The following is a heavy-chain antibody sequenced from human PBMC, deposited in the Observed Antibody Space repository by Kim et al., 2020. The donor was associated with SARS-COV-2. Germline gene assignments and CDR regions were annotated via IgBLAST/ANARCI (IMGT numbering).Heavy chain of an antibody. CDR3: AKDSIRGGLIVPAATYFDY. Sequence: GGSLRLSCAASGFTFSSYGMHWVRQAPGKGLEWVAVIWYDGSNKYYADSVKGRFTISRDNSKNTLYLQMNSLRAEDTAVYYCAKDSIRGGLIVPAATYFDYWGQGTLVTVSS. CDR2: IWYDGSNK. CDR1: GFTFSSYG. J-gene: IGHJ4*02. D-gene: IGHD2-2*01. V-gene: IGHV3-33*06.